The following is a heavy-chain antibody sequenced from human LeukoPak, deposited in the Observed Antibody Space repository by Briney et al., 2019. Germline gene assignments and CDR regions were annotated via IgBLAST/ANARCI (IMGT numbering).Heavy chain of an antibody. J-gene: IGHJ6*02. CDR3: ARGGHGYSYGSYYYYGMDV. Sequence: SETLSLTCAVYGGSFSGYYWSWIRQPPGKGLEWLGEINHSGSTNYNPSLKSRVTISVDTSKNQFSLKLSSVTAADTAVYYCARGGHGYSYGSYYYYGMDVWGQGTTVTVSS. V-gene: IGHV4-34*01. CDR2: INHSGST. CDR1: GGSFSGYY. D-gene: IGHD5-18*01.